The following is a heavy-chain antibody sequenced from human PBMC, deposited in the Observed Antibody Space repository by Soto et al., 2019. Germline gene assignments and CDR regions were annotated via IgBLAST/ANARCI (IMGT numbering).Heavy chain of an antibody. CDR2: IIPILGPA. Sequence: QVQLVQSGAEVKKPGSSVKVSCKASGGTFSTYTISWVRQAPGQGLEWMGGIIPILGPADYAQKFQGRVTITADESTSTAYMELSSLRSEDTAVYYCARVDGSGYSYAYWGQGTLVTVSS. D-gene: IGHD3-22*01. J-gene: IGHJ4*02. CDR3: ARVDGSGYSYAY. V-gene: IGHV1-69*01. CDR1: GGTFSTYT.